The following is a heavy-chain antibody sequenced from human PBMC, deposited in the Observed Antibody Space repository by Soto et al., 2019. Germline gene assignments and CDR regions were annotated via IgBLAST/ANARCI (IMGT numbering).Heavy chain of an antibody. D-gene: IGHD3-10*01. CDR1: GGTIRSGGYR. V-gene: IGHV4-30-2*01. CDR3: ARENNVLPGGYFDY. J-gene: IGHJ4*02. Sequence: PSQPLSVTWAVSGGTIRSGGYRWSWIRQPPGKGLEWIGYIYHSGSTYYNPSLKSRVTISVDRSKNQFSLKLSSVTAADTAVYYCARENNVLPGGYFDYWGQGTLVTVSS. CDR2: IYHSGST.